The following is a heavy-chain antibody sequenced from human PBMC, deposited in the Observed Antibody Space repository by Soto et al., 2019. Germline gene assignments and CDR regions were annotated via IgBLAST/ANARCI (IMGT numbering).Heavy chain of an antibody. CDR1: GGSISSSNW. D-gene: IGHD3-3*01. CDR3: ARGVDFWSGHKLLSYYYYGMDV. Sequence: NPSETLSLTCAVSGGSISSSNWWIWVRQPPGKGLAWIWEIYHSGSTNYNPSLKSRVTISLDNSKNQFSLKLSSLTAADTAVFHCARGVDFWSGHKLLSYYYYGMDVWGQGTTVTVSS. J-gene: IGHJ6*02. CDR2: IYHSGST. V-gene: IGHV4-4*02.